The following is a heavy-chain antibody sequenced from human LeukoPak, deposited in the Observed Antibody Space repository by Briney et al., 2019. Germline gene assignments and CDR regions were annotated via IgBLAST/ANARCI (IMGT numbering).Heavy chain of an antibody. J-gene: IGHJ4*02. D-gene: IGHD4/OR15-4a*01. CDR3: ARGDEPSPNTLDY. CDR1: GFTFSSYG. Sequence: PGGSLRLSCAASGFTFSSYGMSWVRQAPGKGLEWVSAISGSGDTTYYADSVKGRFTISRDNAKNSLYLQMNSLRAEDTAVYYCARGDEPSPNTLDYWGQGTLVTVSS. V-gene: IGHV3-23*01. CDR2: ISGSGDTT.